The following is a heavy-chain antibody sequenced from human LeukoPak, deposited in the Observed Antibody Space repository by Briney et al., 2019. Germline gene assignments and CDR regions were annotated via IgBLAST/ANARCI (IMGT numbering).Heavy chain of an antibody. J-gene: IGHJ6*03. D-gene: IGHD2-2*01. V-gene: IGHV3-74*03. CDR3: VREVGDIIVVPGTLDQFYYYMDV. Sequence: PGGSLRLSCAASGFTLSSYRMNWVRQAPGKGLGWVSRISSDGSAKTYADSVKGRFTISRDKAKNTLYLAVNSMRAEDTAVYYCVREVGDIIVVPGTLDQFYYYMDVWGKGTTVTVSS. CDR2: ISSDGSAK. CDR1: GFTLSSYR.